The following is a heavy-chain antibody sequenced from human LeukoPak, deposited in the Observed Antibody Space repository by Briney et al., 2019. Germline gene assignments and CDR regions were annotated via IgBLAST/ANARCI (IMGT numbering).Heavy chain of an antibody. J-gene: IGHJ4*02. CDR1: GFTISDYY. Sequence: GGSLRLSCAASGFTISDYYMSWIRQAPGKGLEWVSYISSSGSTIYYADSVKGRFTISRDNSKNTLYLQMNSLRAEDTAVYYCAKDRRAGSYDYWGQGTLVTVSS. CDR3: AKDRRAGSYDY. V-gene: IGHV3-11*01. D-gene: IGHD3-10*01. CDR2: ISSSGSTI.